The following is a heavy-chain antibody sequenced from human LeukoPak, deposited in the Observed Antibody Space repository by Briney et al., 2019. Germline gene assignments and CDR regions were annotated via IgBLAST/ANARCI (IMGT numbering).Heavy chain of an antibody. CDR1: GDSVLSNSS. Sequence: SQTLSLTCAVSGDSVLSNSSWNWIRQSPSRGLEWLGRTYYRSNWYNDYGVSVKSRININPDTSKNLFSLQLSSVTPEDTAVCYCVRGGQGDGHSADEGFDIWGQGTMVTVS. J-gene: IGHJ3*02. CDR2: TYYRSNWYN. CDR3: VRGGQGDGHSADEGFDI. D-gene: IGHD5-18*01. V-gene: IGHV6-1*01.